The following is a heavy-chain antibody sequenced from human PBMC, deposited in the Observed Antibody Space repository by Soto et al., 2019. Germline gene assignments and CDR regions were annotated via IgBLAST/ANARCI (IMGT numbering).Heavy chain of an antibody. D-gene: IGHD1-1*01. J-gene: IGHJ6*02. CDR2: IRSKAYGGTT. CDR3: SRDVPLRRNPYRHYYGMDV. CDR1: GFTFGDYA. Sequence: PGGSLRLSCTASGFTFGDYAMSWFRQAPGKGLEWVGFIRSKAYGGTTEYAASVKGRFSISRDDSESIAYLQMNSLKTEDTAVYYCSRDVPLRRNPYRHYYGMDVWGQGTTVTVSS. V-gene: IGHV3-49*03.